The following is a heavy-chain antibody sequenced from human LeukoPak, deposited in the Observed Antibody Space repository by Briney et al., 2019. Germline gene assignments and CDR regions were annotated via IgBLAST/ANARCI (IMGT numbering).Heavy chain of an antibody. CDR3: AKDYDYVWGSYRPLGAFDI. CDR1: GFAFSSYG. V-gene: IGHV3-23*01. J-gene: IGHJ3*02. CDR2: ISGSGGST. D-gene: IGHD3-16*02. Sequence: PGGSLRLSCAASGFAFSSYGMSWVRQAPGKGLEWVSAISGSGGSTYYADSVKSRFTISRDNSKNTLYLQMNSLRAEDTAVYYCAKDYDYVWGSYRPLGAFDIWGQGTMVTVSS.